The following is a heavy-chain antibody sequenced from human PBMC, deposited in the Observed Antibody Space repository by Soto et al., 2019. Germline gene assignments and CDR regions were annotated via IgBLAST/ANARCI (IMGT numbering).Heavy chain of an antibody. Sequence: SETPALACTVSGDSVSSRSYYWGWNRQPPGKGLEWIGSVYYSGSTYYNPSLESRVTISVDKSKNQFSLKLMSLSAADTAVYYCGRLEGLATISYYFDYWGQGALVTVSS. CDR3: GRLEGLATISYYFDY. CDR2: VYYSGST. D-gene: IGHD3-9*01. CDR1: GDSVSSRSYY. V-gene: IGHV4-39*01. J-gene: IGHJ4*02.